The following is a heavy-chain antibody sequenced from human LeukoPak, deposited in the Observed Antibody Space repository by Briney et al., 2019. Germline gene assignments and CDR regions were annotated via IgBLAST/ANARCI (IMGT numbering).Heavy chain of an antibody. V-gene: IGHV1-8*03. CDR3: ARYYYDSRVFDY. CDR1: GGTFSSYA. D-gene: IGHD3-22*01. CDR2: MNPNSGNT. Sequence: ASVKVSCKASGGTFSSYAISWVRQATGQGLEWMGWMNPNSGNTGYTQKFQGRVTITRNTSISTAYMELSSLRSEDTAVYYCARYYYDSRVFDYWGQGTLVTVSS. J-gene: IGHJ4*02.